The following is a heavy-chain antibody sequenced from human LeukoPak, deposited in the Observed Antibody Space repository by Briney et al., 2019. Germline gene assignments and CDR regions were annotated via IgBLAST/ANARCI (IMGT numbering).Heavy chain of an antibody. CDR3: ARDGVYGDAYYYYGMDV. CDR2: IRYDGSNK. CDR1: GFTFSSYG. J-gene: IGHJ6*02. D-gene: IGHD4-17*01. V-gene: IGHV3-30*02. Sequence: QPGGSLRLSCAASGFTFSSYGMHWVRQAPGKGLEWVAFIRYDGSNKYYADSVKGRFTISRDNSKNTLYLQMNSLRAEDTAVYYCARDGVYGDAYYYYGMDVWGQGTTVTVSS.